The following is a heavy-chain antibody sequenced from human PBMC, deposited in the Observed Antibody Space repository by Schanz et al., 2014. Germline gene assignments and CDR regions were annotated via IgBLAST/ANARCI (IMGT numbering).Heavy chain of an antibody. Sequence: QVQLVQSGAEVMKPGASATVSCKASGYTFNNHGISWVRQAPGQGLEWMGLINPYDDTIDYAKKFQGRFTMTRDTSTTTVYMELSSLRSDDTAMYYCVTEKRMESGTWAKAFDIWGQGTWVTVSS. V-gene: IGHV1-18*01. J-gene: IGHJ3*02. CDR3: VTEKRMESGTWAKAFDI. D-gene: IGHD3-3*01. CDR2: INPYDDTI. CDR1: GYTFNNHG.